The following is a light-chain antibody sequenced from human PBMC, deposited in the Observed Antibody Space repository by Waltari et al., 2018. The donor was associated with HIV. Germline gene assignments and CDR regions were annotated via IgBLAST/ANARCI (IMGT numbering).Light chain of an antibody. V-gene: IGLV1-40*01. J-gene: IGLJ3*02. CDR3: QSYDSSLSGSWV. Sequence: QSVLTQPPSVYGAPGQRVSISCTGSTSNIGAGYDVHWYHQVPGTAPKLLIFGNTNRPSGVPDRISGSKSGTSASLAISGLRAEDEAYYYCQSYDSSLSGSWVFGGGTKLTVL. CDR2: GNT. CDR1: TSNIGAGYD.